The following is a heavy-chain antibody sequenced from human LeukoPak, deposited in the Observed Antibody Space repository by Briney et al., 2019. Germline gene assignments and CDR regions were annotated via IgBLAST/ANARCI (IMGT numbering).Heavy chain of an antibody. CDR2: ISYDGSNK. CDR3: ARDNPYYYDSSGYSDY. Sequence: GGSLRLSCAAPGFTFSSYAMHWVRQAPGKGLEWVAVISYDGSNKYYADSVKGRFTISRDNSKNTLYLQMNSLRAEDTAVYYCARDNPYYYDSSGYSDYWGQGTLVTVSS. CDR1: GFTFSSYA. D-gene: IGHD3-22*01. V-gene: IGHV3-30-3*01. J-gene: IGHJ4*02.